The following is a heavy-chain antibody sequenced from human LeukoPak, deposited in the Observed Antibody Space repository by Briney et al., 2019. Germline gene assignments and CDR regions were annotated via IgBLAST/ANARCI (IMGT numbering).Heavy chain of an antibody. J-gene: IGHJ4*02. CDR2: INAYNGYT. D-gene: IGHD1-14*01. CDR1: GYTFISYG. V-gene: IGHV1-18*01. Sequence: GASVKVSCKASGYTFISYGISWVRQAPGQGLEWMGWINAYNGYTNYAQKIQGRVTMTTDISTSTAYMELRSLRSDDTAVHYCGRDLNKSFRGVTPEGSDYWGQGTLVTVSS. CDR3: GRDLNKSFRGVTPEGSDY.